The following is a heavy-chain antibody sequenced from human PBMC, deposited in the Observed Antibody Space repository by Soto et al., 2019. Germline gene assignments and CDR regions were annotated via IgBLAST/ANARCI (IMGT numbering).Heavy chain of an antibody. CDR3: ARVAGDTLTQYYFDY. CDR2: IYYSGST. CDR1: GGSISSYY. V-gene: IGHV4-59*01. Sequence: SETLSLTCTVSGGSISSYYWSWIRQPPGKGLEWIGYIYYSGSTNYNPSLKSRVTISVDTSKNQFSLKLSSVTAADTAVYYCARVAGDTLTQYYFDYWGQGTLVTVTS. D-gene: IGHD2-21*01. J-gene: IGHJ4*02.